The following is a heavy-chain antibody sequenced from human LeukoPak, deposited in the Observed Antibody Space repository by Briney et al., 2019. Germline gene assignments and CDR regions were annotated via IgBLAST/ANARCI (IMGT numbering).Heavy chain of an antibody. CDR2: ISGSGGDT. J-gene: IGHJ4*02. CDR3: AKKGATTGDFDY. CDR1: GWTFSNFL. V-gene: IGHV3-23*01. Sequence: HPGGSLRLSCAASGWTFSNFLRTWVRKAPGKGPEWVSAISGSGGDTYYADSVKGRFTISRDNSKNTLYLQMNSLRAEDTAVYYCAKKGATTGDFDYWGQGTLVTVSS. D-gene: IGHD1-26*01.